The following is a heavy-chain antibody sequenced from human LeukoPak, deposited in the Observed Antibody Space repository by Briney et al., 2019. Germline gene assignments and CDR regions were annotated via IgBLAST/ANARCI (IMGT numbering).Heavy chain of an antibody. D-gene: IGHD2-15*01. J-gene: IGHJ4*02. Sequence: PGGSLRLSCAASGFTFSSYAMNWVRQAPGKGLEWVSAISGSGGSTYCADSVKGRFTISRDNSKNTLYLQMNSLRAEDTALYYCAKRYCSGGICSYFDYWGQGTLVTVSS. CDR3: AKRYCSGGICSYFDY. CDR1: GFTFSSYA. V-gene: IGHV3-23*01. CDR2: ISGSGGST.